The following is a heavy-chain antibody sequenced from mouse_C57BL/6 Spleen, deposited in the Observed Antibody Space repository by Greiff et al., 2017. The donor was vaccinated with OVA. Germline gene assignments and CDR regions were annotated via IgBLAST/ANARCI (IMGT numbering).Heavy chain of an antibody. Sequence: VKLKQSGAELARPGASVKMSCKASGYTFTSYTMHWVKQRPGQGLEWIGYINPSSGYTKYNQKFKDKATLTADKSSSTAYMQLSSLTSEDSAVYYCARAPDWYFDVWGTGTTVTVSS. V-gene: IGHV1-4*01. CDR1: GYTFTSYT. CDR3: ARAPDWYFDV. J-gene: IGHJ1*03. CDR2: INPSSGYT.